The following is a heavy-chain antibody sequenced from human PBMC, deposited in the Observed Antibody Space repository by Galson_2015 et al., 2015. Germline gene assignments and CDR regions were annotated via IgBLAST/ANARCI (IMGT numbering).Heavy chain of an antibody. CDR3: AKGGAGGTAFDY. V-gene: IGHV3-9*01. D-gene: IGHD3-16*01. J-gene: IGHJ4*02. CDR1: GFTFDDYA. CDR2: ISWNSGSI. Sequence: SLRLSCAASGFTFDDYAMHWVRQAPGKGLEWVSGISWNSGSIGYADSVKGRFTISRDNAKNSLYLQMNSLRAEDTALYYCAKGGAGGTAFDYWGQGTLVTVSS.